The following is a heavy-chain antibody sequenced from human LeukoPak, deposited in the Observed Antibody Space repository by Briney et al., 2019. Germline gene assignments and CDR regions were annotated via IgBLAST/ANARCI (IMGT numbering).Heavy chain of an antibody. CDR1: GFTVNSNY. CDR3: ARGGGYYPIDY. J-gene: IGHJ4*02. D-gene: IGHD2-15*01. V-gene: IGHV3-53*01. CDR2: LYSDGRT. Sequence: GGSLRLSGAASGFTVNSNYMNWVRKAPGKGLEWVSVLYSDGRTYYADSVKGRFTISRDTSKNTLYLQVNSLRAEDTAVYYCARGGGYYPIDYWGQGTLVTVSS.